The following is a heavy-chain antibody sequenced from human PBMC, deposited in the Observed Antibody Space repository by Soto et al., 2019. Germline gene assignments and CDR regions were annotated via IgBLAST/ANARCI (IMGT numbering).Heavy chain of an antibody. Sequence: EVQLVESGGGLVKPGGSLRLSCAASGFTLNRYIMNWVRQAPGKGLEWVSSISSSNSYRYYADSVKGRFTISRDNAKNSLYLQMNSLRAEDTAVYYCARHHEYSGYGLLGNWFDPWGQGTLVTVSS. CDR3: ARHHEYSGYGLLGNWFDP. CDR1: GFTLNRYI. CDR2: ISSSNSYR. J-gene: IGHJ5*02. V-gene: IGHV3-21*01. D-gene: IGHD5-12*01.